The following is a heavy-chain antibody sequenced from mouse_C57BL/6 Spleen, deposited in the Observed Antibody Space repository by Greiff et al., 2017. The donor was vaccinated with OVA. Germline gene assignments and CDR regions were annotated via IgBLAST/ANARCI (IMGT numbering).Heavy chain of an antibody. CDR1: GYTFTSYW. D-gene: IGHD3-2*02. Sequence: VQLQQPGTELVKPGASVKLSCKASGYTFTSYWMHWVKQRPGQGLEWIGNINPSNGGTNYNEKFKSKATLTVDKSSSTAYMQLSSLTSEDSAVYYCARWGQLRLRAMDYWGQGTSVTVSS. CDR3: ARWGQLRLRAMDY. V-gene: IGHV1-53*01. J-gene: IGHJ4*01. CDR2: INPSNGGT.